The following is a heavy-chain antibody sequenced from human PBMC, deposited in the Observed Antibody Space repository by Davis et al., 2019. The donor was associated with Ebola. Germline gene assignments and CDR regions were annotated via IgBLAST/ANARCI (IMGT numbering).Heavy chain of an antibody. CDR1: GGTFSSYA. J-gene: IGHJ6*04. Sequence: SVKVSCKASGGTFSSYAISWVRQAPGQGLEWMGGIIPIFGTANYAQKFQGRVTITADESTSTAYMELSSLRSEDTAVYYCARDSRGVELLYDSMYYYGMDVWGKGTTVTVSS. D-gene: IGHD3-10*01. CDR2: IIPIFGTA. CDR3: ARDSRGVELLYDSMYYYGMDV. V-gene: IGHV1-69*13.